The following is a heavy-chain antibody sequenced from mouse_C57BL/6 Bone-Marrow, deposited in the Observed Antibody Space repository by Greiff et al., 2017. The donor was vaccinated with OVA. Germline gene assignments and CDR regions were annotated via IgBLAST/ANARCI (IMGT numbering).Heavy chain of an antibody. Sequence: VQLQQPGAELVKPGASVKLSCKASGYTFTSYWMHWVKQRPGQGLEWIGMIHPNSGSTNYNEKFKSKATLTVDQSSSTAYMQLSSLTSEDSAGYYCAREELYYYDSSSYAMDDWGQGTSVTVSS. CDR2: IHPNSGST. CDR3: AREELYYYDSSSYAMDD. V-gene: IGHV1-64*01. D-gene: IGHD1-1*01. J-gene: IGHJ4*01. CDR1: GYTFTSYW.